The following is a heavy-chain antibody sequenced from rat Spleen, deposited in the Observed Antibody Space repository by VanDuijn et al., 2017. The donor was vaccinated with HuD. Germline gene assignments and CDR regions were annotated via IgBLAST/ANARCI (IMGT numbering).Heavy chain of an antibody. V-gene: IGHV5-62*01. CDR3: ATNNWDY. J-gene: IGHJ2*01. Sequence: VQVLESGGGLVQPGNSLKLSCATSGFTFSNYGMHWIRQVPGKGLDWVAYISNGSGSVYTDAVKGRFTISRDNAKNTLYLQLNSLQSEDTAIYYCATNNWDYWGQGVMVTVSS. CDR1: GFTFSNYG. CDR2: ISNGSGS. D-gene: IGHD1-10*01.